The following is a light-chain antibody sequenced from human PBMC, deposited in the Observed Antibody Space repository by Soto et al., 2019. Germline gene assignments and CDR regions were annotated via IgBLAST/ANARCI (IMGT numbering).Light chain of an antibody. V-gene: IGLV2-14*01. CDR2: EVS. J-gene: IGLJ2*01. Sequence: QSAPTQPASVSGSPGQSITISCTGTSSDVGGYNYVSWYQQHPGKAPKLMIYEVSNRPSGISNRFSGSKSGDTASLTISGLLAEDEADYYCSSLTSSNTWVFGGGTKVTVL. CDR3: SSLTSSNTWV. CDR1: SSDVGGYNY.